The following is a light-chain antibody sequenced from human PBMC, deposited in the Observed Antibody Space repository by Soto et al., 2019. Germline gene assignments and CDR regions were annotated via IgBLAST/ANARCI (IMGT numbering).Light chain of an antibody. CDR3: QSYDSSLSVSV. Sequence: QSVLTQPPSVSGAPGQRVTISCTGSSSNIGAGYDVHWYQHPPGTAPKLLIYGNTNRPSGVPDRFSGSKSGTSASLAITGLRAEDEADYYCQSYDSSLSVSVFGGGTKVTVL. CDR2: GNT. CDR1: SSNIGAGYD. V-gene: IGLV1-40*01. J-gene: IGLJ3*02.